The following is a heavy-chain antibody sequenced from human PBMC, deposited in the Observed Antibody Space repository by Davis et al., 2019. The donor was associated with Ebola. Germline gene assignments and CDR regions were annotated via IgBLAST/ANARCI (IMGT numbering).Heavy chain of an antibody. CDR3: ARGRSGYGDKNFDY. J-gene: IGHJ4*02. V-gene: IGHV3-7*01. Sequence: PGGSLRLSCTASGFTFSSYCMSWVRQAPGRGLEWVANINQDGSEKSYVDSVKGRFTISRDNAKNSLSLQMNSLRADDTAVYYCARGRSGYGDKNFDYWGQGTLVTVSS. CDR2: INQDGSEK. CDR1: GFTFSSYC. D-gene: IGHD5-12*01.